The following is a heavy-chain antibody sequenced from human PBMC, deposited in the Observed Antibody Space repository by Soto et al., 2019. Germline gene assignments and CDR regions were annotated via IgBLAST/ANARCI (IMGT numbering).Heavy chain of an antibody. D-gene: IGHD4-17*01. J-gene: IGHJ5*02. V-gene: IGHV4-59*01. CDR2: IYYSGST. CDR3: ARDAYGGNSDYNWFDP. Sequence: PSETLSLTCTVSGGSISSYYWSWIRQPPGKGLEWIGYIYYSGSTNYNPSLKSRVTISVDTSKNQFSLELSSLRSEDTAVYYCARDAYGGNSDYNWFDPWGQGTLVTVSS. CDR1: GGSISSYY.